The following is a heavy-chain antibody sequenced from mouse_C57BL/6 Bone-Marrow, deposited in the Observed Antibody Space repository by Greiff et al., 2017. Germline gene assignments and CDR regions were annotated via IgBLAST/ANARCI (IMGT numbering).Heavy chain of an antibody. V-gene: IGHV1-69*01. Sequence: QVQLQQPGAELVMPGASVKLSCKASGYTFTSYWMHWVKQRPGQGLEWIGEIVPSHSYTNYNQKFKGKATLTVDKSSSTAYMPLSSLTSEDSAVYYGARTWVDPYYYAMDYWGQGTSVTVSS. CDR1: GYTFTSYW. J-gene: IGHJ4*01. D-gene: IGHD1-1*01. CDR2: IVPSHSYT. CDR3: ARTWVDPYYYAMDY.